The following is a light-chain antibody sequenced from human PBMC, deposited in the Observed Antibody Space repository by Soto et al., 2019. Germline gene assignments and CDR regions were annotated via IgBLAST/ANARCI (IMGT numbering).Light chain of an antibody. CDR1: ESVVSSY. Sequence: ELVFTQSPGTLSLSPGERSTLSCRATESVVSSYLAWYQLKPGQAPRLLIYGASTRATGIPDRFSGSGSGTDFTLTISRLEPEDFATYYCQHYSGDRATFGQGTKVDIK. J-gene: IGKJ1*01. V-gene: IGKV3-20*01. CDR2: GAS. CDR3: QHYSGDRAT.